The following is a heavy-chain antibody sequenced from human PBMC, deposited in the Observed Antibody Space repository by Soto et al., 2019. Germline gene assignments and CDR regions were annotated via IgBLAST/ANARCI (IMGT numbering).Heavy chain of an antibody. CDR1: GGSISSYY. CDR3: APLTRYLGGFDY. V-gene: IGHV4-59*08. Sequence: QVQLQESGPGLVKPSETLSLTCTVSGGSISSYYWSWIRQPPGKGLECIGYIYYSGSTNYNPSLKSPVTISVDTSKNQFSLKLSSVSAADTAVYYCAPLTRYLGGFDYWGQGTLVTVSS. CDR2: IYYSGST. J-gene: IGHJ4*02. D-gene: IGHD3-16*01.